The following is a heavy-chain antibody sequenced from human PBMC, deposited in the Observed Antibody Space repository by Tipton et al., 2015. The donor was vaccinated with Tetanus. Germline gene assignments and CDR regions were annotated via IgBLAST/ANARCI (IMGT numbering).Heavy chain of an antibody. CDR1: GYAFNSYD. J-gene: IGHJ4*02. CDR3: ARESTLGNYQFLDY. CDR2: MNPNSGHA. Sequence: QSGAEVKKPGASVKVSCKAFGYAFNSYDLNWVRQATGQGLEWLGYMNPNSGHAGYAQKFQGRVTMTSNISITTAYMELRNLRSDDTAVYYCARESTLGNYQFLDYWGQGTLVTVSS. D-gene: IGHD3-3*01. V-gene: IGHV1-8*01.